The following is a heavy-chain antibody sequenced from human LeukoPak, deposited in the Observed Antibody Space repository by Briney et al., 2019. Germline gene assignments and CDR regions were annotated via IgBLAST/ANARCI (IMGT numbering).Heavy chain of an antibody. Sequence: ASVKVSCKASGYTFTGYYMHWVRQAPGQGLEWMGWINPNSGGTNYARKFQGRVTMTRDTSISTAYMELSRLRSDDTAVYYCARGLAAAGTVNAFDIWGQGTMVTVSS. D-gene: IGHD6-13*01. CDR3: ARGLAAAGTVNAFDI. J-gene: IGHJ3*02. V-gene: IGHV1-2*02. CDR2: INPNSGGT. CDR1: GYTFTGYY.